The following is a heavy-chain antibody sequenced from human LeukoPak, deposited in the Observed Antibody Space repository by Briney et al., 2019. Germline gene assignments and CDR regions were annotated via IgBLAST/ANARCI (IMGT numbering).Heavy chain of an antibody. D-gene: IGHD3-22*01. CDR2: IIPIFGTA. CDR1: GFTFSTYA. CDR3: VWYYDSSCNDAFDI. J-gene: IGHJ3*02. V-gene: IGHV1-69*05. Sequence: PGGSLRLSCAASGFTFSTYAMSWVRQAPGKGLEWMGRIIPIFGTANYAQKFQGRVTITTDESTSTAYMELSSLRSEDTAVYYCVWYYDSSCNDAFDIWGQGTMVTVSS.